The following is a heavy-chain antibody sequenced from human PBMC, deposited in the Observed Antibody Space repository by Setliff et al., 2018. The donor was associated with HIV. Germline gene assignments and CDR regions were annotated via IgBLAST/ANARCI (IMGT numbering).Heavy chain of an antibody. Sequence: RASVKVSRKDSTYTFSRYVINWVRQAPGQGLEWMGRISVYNGNTIYAQKLQGRVIMATDTSTSTAYMELRSLGSDDTAMYYCATQRDIVMVPGQGAFDIWAQGTMVTVSS. CDR2: ISVYNGNT. D-gene: IGHD2-2*01. V-gene: IGHV1-18*01. CDR3: ATQRDIVMVPGQGAFDI. J-gene: IGHJ3*02. CDR1: TYTFSRYV.